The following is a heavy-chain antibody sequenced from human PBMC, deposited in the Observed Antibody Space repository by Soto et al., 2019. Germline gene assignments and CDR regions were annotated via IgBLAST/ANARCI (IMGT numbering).Heavy chain of an antibody. CDR3: AKKRAMAGTGDFDY. J-gene: IGHJ4*02. D-gene: IGHD6-19*01. Sequence: GGSLRLSCAASGFTFSSYAMHWVRQAPGKGLEWVAVISYDGSNKYYADSVRGRFTISRDSSKNTLYLQMNSLRAEDTALYYCAKKRAMAGTGDFDYWGQGTLVTVPQ. V-gene: IGHV3-30-3*02. CDR1: GFTFSSYA. CDR2: ISYDGSNK.